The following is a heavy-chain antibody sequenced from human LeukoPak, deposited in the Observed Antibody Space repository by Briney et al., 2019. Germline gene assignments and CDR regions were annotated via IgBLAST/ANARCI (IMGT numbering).Heavy chain of an antibody. CDR1: GFTFSSYW. D-gene: IGHD3-16*02. Sequence: GGSLRLSCAASGFTFSSYWMSWVRQAPGKGLEWVANIKQDGSEKYYVDSVKGRFTISRDNAKNSLYLQTNSLRAEDTAVYYCARDVRLGELSSDNWFDPWGQGTLVTVSS. J-gene: IGHJ5*02. CDR3: ARDVRLGELSSDNWFDP. V-gene: IGHV3-7*01. CDR2: IKQDGSEK.